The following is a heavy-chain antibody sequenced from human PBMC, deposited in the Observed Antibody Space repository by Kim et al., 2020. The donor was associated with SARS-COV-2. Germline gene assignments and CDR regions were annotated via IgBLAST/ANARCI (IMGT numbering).Heavy chain of an antibody. CDR1: GFTFNDHA. D-gene: IGHD3-16*01. CDR3: AKGTGGSSYDAFDI. J-gene: IGHJ3*02. CDR2: INWNSGTI. Sequence: GGSLRLSCAASGFTFNDHAMHWVRQAPGKGLEWVSGINWNSGTIAYADSVRGRFTISRDNAKNSVYVQMNSLRADDTALYYCAKGTGGSSYDAFDIWGQGPMVTVSS. V-gene: IGHV3-9*01.